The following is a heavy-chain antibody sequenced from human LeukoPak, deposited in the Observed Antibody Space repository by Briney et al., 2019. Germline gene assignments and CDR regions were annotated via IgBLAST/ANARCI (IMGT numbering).Heavy chain of an antibody. CDR1: GFTFRSFW. J-gene: IGHJ4*02. Sequence: GGSLRLSCAASGFTFRSFWMSWVRQAPGKGLEWVSAISGSGGSTYYADSVKGRFTISRDNSKNTLYLQMNSLRAEDTAVYYCAKETRTRDGYKKLDYWGQRTLVTVSS. V-gene: IGHV3-23*01. CDR2: ISGSGGST. D-gene: IGHD5-24*01. CDR3: AKETRTRDGYKKLDY.